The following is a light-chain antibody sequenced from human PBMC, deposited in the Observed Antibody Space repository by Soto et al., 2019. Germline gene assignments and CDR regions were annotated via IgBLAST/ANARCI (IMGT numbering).Light chain of an antibody. V-gene: IGKV1-27*01. CDR1: QGITNF. J-gene: IGKJ1*01. Sequence: DIQMTQSPSSLSASVGDRVTITCRASQGITNFLAWYQQKPGKAPKLLIYSASTLQSGVPSRFSGSGSGTDFTLTISSLQPEDVATYYCQTYNSALWTFGQGTKVEIK. CDR3: QTYNSALWT. CDR2: SAS.